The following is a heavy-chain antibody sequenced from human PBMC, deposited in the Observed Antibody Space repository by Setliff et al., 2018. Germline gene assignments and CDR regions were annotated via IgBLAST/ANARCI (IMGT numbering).Heavy chain of an antibody. V-gene: IGHV3-33*01. J-gene: IGHJ3*02. D-gene: IGHD5-12*01. CDR2: IWYDGIYT. Sequence: GGSLRLSCAASGFTFSSYAMHWVRQAPGKGLDWVAYIWYDGIYTYYTGSVKGRFTISRDNSRNTVYLQMNSLRAEDTAVYYCAGDPPYSGYAFHIWGQGTMVTVSS. CDR3: AGDPPYSGYAFHI. CDR1: GFTFSSYA.